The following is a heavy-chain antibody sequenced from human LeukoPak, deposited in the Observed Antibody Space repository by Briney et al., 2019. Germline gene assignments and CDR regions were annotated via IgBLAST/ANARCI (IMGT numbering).Heavy chain of an antibody. V-gene: IGHV3-23*01. D-gene: IGHD3-9*01. CDR3: AKDLRALVASGFDY. CDR1: GFTFSSYA. CDR2: ISGSGGST. Sequence: TGGSLRLSCAASGFTFSSYAMSWVRRAPGKGLEWVSAISGSGGSTYYADSVKGRFTISRDNSKNTLYLQMNSLRAEDTAVYYCAKDLRALVASGFDYWGQGTLVTVSS. J-gene: IGHJ4*02.